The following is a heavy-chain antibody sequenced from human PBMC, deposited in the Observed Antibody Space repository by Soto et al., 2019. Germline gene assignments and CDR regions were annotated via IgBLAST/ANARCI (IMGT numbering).Heavy chain of an antibody. CDR3: ASLYSSGLYSHLLFYYGMDV. D-gene: IGHD6-19*01. CDR2: IYYSGST. V-gene: IGHV4-39*01. CDR1: GGSISSSSYS. Sequence: PSETLSLTCTVSGGSISSSSYSWGWIRQPPGKGLERIGSIYYSGSTYYNPSLKSRVTISLDTSKNQFSLKLSSVTAADTAVYYCASLYSSGLYSHLLFYYGMDVWGQGTTVTVS. J-gene: IGHJ6*02.